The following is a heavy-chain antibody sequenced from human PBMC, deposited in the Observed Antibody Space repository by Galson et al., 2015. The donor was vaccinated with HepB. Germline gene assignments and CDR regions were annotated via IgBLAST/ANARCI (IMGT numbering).Heavy chain of an antibody. J-gene: IGHJ4*02. D-gene: IGHD3/OR15-3a*01. CDR2: IRADSGDA. CDR1: GLTFSDSS. Sequence: SLRLSCAASGLTFSDSSMNWVRQAPGKGLEWVSNIRADSGDAYHADSVKGRFTVSRDNARKSLYLQMNSLRDEDTAVYYCATDRDWAFDCWGQGTLVTVSS. CDR3: ATDRDWAFDC. V-gene: IGHV3-48*02.